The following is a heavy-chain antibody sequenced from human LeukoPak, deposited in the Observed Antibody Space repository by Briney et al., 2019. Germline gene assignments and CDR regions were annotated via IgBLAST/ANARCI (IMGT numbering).Heavy chain of an antibody. CDR2: IYYSGST. CDR3: AREYGDFDY. Sequence: TSETLSLTCTVSGGSISSYYWSWIRQPPGKGLEWIGYIYYSGSTNYNPSLKSRVTISVDTSKNQFSLKLSSVTAADTAVYYCAREYGDFDYWGQGILVTVSS. V-gene: IGHV4-59*12. J-gene: IGHJ4*02. D-gene: IGHD4-17*01. CDR1: GGSISSYY.